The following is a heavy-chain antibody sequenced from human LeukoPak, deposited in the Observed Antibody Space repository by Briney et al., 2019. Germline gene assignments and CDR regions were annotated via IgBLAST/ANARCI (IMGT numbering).Heavy chain of an antibody. J-gene: IGHJ4*02. V-gene: IGHV4-59*01. Sequence: SETLSLTCTVSGGSISSYYWSWIRQPPGKGLEWIGYIYYSGSTNYNPSLKSRVTISVDTSKNQFSLKLSSVTAADTAVYYRARQIVVVPAAVLRRHYYFDYWGQGTLVTVSS. D-gene: IGHD2-2*01. CDR2: IYYSGST. CDR3: ARQIVVVPAAVLRRHYYFDY. CDR1: GGSISSYY.